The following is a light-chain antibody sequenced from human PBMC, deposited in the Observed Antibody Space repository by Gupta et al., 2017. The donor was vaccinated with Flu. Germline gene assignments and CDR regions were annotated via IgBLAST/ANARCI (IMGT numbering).Light chain of an antibody. CDR1: NIGSKA. CDR2: YDS. CDR3: QVGDSSSDHVV. V-gene: IGLV3-21*02. Sequence: GQTIRITGAGNNIGSKAVHWYQQKPGQAPVLIVYYDSDRHSGIPERFSGSNYGNTATLTTTRVEAGEEADYYCQVGDSSSDHVVFGGGTKLTVL. J-gene: IGLJ2*01.